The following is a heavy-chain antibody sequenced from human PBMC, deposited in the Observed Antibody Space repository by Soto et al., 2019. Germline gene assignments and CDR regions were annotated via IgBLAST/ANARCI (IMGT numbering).Heavy chain of an antibody. CDR2: IIPFLGVT. V-gene: IGHV1-69*08. CDR3: TRDWDSSDSTWEFGGH. D-gene: IGHD3-10*01. Sequence: QVHLVQSGAEVKKPGSSVKVSCKASGGTFSPYTINWVRQAPGQGLEWMGRIIPFLGVTKHAQKFQDRVTITTDKSTFTAYLEFRSLISEDTAVYYCTRDWDSSDSTWEFGGHGGQGTLVTVSS. J-gene: IGHJ4*02. CDR1: GGTFSPYT.